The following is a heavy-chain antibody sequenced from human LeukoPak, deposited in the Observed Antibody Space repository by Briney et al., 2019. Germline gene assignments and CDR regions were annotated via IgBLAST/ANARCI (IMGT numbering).Heavy chain of an antibody. CDR3: ARDWLRGYSSTFDY. CDR1: GGSFSGYY. CDR2: INHSGST. D-gene: IGHD5-18*01. Sequence: NPSETLSLTCAVYGGSFSGYYWSWIRQRPGKGLEWIGEINHSGSTNYNPSLKSRVTISVDTSKNQFSLKLSSVTAADTAVYYCARDWLRGYSSTFDYWGQGTQVTVSS. V-gene: IGHV4-34*01. J-gene: IGHJ4*02.